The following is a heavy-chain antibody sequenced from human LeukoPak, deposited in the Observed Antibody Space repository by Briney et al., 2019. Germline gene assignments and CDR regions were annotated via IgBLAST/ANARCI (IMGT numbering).Heavy chain of an antibody. D-gene: IGHD3-22*01. CDR3: ARHVVAVGFDY. CDR2: ISGSGGST. CDR1: GFTFSSYG. Sequence: GGSLRLSCAASGFTFSSYGMSWVRQAPGKGLEWVSAISGSGGSTYYADSVKGRFTISRDNAKNTLYLQMNSLRAEDTAVYYCARHVVAVGFDYWGQGTLVTVSS. J-gene: IGHJ4*02. V-gene: IGHV3-23*01.